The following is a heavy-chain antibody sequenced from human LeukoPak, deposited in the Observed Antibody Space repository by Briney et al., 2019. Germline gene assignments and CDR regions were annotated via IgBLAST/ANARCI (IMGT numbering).Heavy chain of an antibody. Sequence: GGSLRLSCAASGFTFSNYAMSWVRQAPGKGLEWVSAISGSGGDTFYTDSVKGRFTISRDNSKNTLYLQMKGLRAEDSAVYYCVKDSVVVAGLVNYFDYWGQGTLVTVSS. CDR2: ISGSGGDT. V-gene: IGHV3-23*01. CDR3: VKDSVVVAGLVNYFDY. J-gene: IGHJ4*02. CDR1: GFTFSNYA. D-gene: IGHD6-19*01.